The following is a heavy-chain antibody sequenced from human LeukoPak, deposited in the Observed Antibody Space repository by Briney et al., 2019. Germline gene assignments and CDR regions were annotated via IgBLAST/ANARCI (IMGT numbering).Heavy chain of an antibody. CDR1: GGTFSSYA. J-gene: IGHJ6*02. D-gene: IGHD5-12*01. CDR2: IIPIFGTA. Sequence: SVKVSFKASGGTFSSYAISWVRQAPGQGLEWMGGIIPIFGTANYAQKFQGRVTITADESTGTAYMELSSLRSEDTAVYYCARVGYSGYGSRYYYYYYGMDVWGQGTTVTVSS. CDR3: ARVGYSGYGSRYYYYYYGMDV. V-gene: IGHV1-69*01.